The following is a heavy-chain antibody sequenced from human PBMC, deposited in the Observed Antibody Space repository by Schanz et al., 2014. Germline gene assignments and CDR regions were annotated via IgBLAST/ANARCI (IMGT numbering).Heavy chain of an antibody. V-gene: IGHV3-53*01. D-gene: IGHD4-17*01. Sequence: EVQLVESGGGLIQPGGSLRLSCAVSGFTVNTNYMSWVRQAPGKGLEWISSMYINSGSTQYADSVKGRFTISRDSSKNTLFLQMNSLRAEDTAVYYCVRDTDYHFDYWGQGTLVTVSS. CDR1: GFTVNTNY. CDR3: VRDTDYHFDY. J-gene: IGHJ4*02. CDR2: MYINSGST.